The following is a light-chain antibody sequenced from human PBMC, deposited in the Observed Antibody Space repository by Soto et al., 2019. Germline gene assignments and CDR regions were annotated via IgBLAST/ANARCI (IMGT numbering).Light chain of an antibody. CDR1: TSDIGTYNY. Sequence: QSALTQPAAVSGSPGESITISCTGTTSDIGTYNYVSWFQQYSGKAPKLLIYEVNNRPSGVSNRFSGSQSGNSASLTISGLQAEEESYYYCNSIISSRTSRYVFGTGTKLTVL. V-gene: IGLV2-14*01. J-gene: IGLJ1*01. CDR2: EVN. CDR3: NSIISSRTSRYV.